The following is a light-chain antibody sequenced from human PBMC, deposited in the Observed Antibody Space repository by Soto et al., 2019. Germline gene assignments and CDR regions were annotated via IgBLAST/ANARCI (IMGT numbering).Light chain of an antibody. CDR1: KLGDKY. CDR3: QAWDSPTVV. Sequence: SYELTQPPSVSVYPGQTATITCTGDKLGDKYVFWYQQKPSQSPVLVIYQDRKRPSGIPERFSGSNSGNTATLTISGIQAKDEADYYCQAWDSPTVVFGGGTKLTVL. J-gene: IGLJ2*01. CDR2: QDR. V-gene: IGLV3-1*01.